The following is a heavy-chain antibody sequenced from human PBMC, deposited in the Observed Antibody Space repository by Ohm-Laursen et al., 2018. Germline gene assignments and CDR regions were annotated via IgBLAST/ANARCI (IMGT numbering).Heavy chain of an antibody. CDR3: ARVVSTLRYFDWLPEEYFDY. Sequence: VSSVKVSCKASGYTFTTYDITWVRQAAGQGPEWMGWMNPNSGNTGYAQKFRGRVTMTRDTSITTAYMELSRLSSDDTAVYFCARVVSTLRYFDWLPEEYFDYWGQGTPVTVSS. D-gene: IGHD3-9*01. V-gene: IGHV1-8*02. CDR1: GYTFTTYD. CDR2: MNPNSGNT. J-gene: IGHJ4*02.